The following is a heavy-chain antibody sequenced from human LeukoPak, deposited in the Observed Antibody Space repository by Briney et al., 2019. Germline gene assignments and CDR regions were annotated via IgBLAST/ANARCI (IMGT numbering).Heavy chain of an antibody. V-gene: IGHV3-74*01. CDR1: GFTFSTYY. Sequence: GRSLRLSCAASGFTFSTYYMHWVRQAPGTGLVWVSRIVNDGSTTTYASSVKGRFTISRDNAKNTLFLQMNSMRVEDTAVYYGARESSDYGDYEAFDIWGRGTMVTVSS. D-gene: IGHD4-17*01. CDR3: ARESSDYGDYEAFDI. J-gene: IGHJ3*02. CDR2: IVNDGSTT.